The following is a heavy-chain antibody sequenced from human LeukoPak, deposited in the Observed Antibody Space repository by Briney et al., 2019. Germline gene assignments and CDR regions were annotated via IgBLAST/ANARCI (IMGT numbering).Heavy chain of an antibody. V-gene: IGHV1-46*01. CDR2: INPSGDST. D-gene: IGHD1-26*01. J-gene: IGHJ4*02. CDR3: ARDEGPQGALNY. CDR1: GYTFTSYY. Sequence: GASVKVSCKASGYTFTSYYMHWVRQAPGQGLEWMGMINPSGDSTSYAQKFQGRVTMTRDTSTSTVYMELSSLRSEDTAVYYCARDEGPQGALNYWGQGTLVTVSS.